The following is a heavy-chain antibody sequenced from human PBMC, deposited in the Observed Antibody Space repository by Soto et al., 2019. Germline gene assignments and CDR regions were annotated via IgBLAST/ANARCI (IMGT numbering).Heavy chain of an antibody. CDR1: GYTFTGYY. D-gene: IGHD1-1*01. CDR3: ARGSHNWNVIDY. V-gene: IGHV1-2*04. CDR2: INPNSGGT. J-gene: IGHJ4*02. Sequence: ASVKVSCKASGYTFTGYYMHWVRQAPGRGLEWMGWINPNSGGTNYAQKFQGWVTMTRDTSISTAYMELSRLRSDDTAVYYCARGSHNWNVIDYWGQGTLVTVSS.